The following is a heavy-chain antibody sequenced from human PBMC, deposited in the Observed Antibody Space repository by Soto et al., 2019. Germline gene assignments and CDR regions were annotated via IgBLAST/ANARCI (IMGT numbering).Heavy chain of an antibody. V-gene: IGHV4-34*01. CDR1: GGSFSGYY. CDR3: ARHTPAISISDH. D-gene: IGHD2-15*01. J-gene: IGHJ4*02. Sequence: SETLSLTCAVYGGSFSGYYWSWIRQPPGKGLEWIGEINHSGSTNYNPSLKSRVTISVDTSKNQFSLKLSSVTAADTAVYYCARHTPAISISDHWGQGTLVPVSS. CDR2: INHSGST.